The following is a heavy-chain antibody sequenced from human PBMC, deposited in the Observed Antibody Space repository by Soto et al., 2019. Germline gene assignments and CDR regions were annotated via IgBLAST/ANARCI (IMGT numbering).Heavy chain of an antibody. Sequence: GGSLRLSCAASGFTFSKYAMTWARQAPGKGLEWVSAISYNGGGTYYVDSVKGRFTISRDNSKNTLYLQMNSLRAEDTAVYYCAKDYYDSSGYYYSFDIWGQGTMVTVSS. V-gene: IGHV3-23*01. J-gene: IGHJ3*02. CDR2: ISYNGGGT. D-gene: IGHD3-22*01. CDR3: AKDYYDSSGYYYSFDI. CDR1: GFTFSKYA.